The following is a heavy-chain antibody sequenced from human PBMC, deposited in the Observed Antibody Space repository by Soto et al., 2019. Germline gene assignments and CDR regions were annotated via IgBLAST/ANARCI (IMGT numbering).Heavy chain of an antibody. CDR3: ARVNVVVVAATREYYFDY. Sequence: ASVRVSCKASGYTFTGYYMHWVRQAPGQGLEWMGWINPNSGGTNYAQKFQGRVTMTRDTSISTAYMELSRLRSDDTAVYYCARVNVVVVAATREYYFDYCGQGTLVTVSS. CDR1: GYTFTGYY. CDR2: INPNSGGT. J-gene: IGHJ4*02. D-gene: IGHD2-15*01. V-gene: IGHV1-2*02.